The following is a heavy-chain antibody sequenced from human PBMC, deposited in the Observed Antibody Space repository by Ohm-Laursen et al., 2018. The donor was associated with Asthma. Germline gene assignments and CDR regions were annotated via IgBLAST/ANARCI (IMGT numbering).Heavy chain of an antibody. CDR3: ARIGPEWELPGREYSLHH. CDR1: GFTFSSYA. Sequence: SLRLSCAASGFTFSSYALNWVRQAPGKGLDWVSYINGDSKSIHYGDSVRGRFTISRDNARNSVYLQMNSLRAEDTALYYCARIGPEWELPGREYSLHHWGEGTLVTVSS. CDR2: INGDSKSI. J-gene: IGHJ1*01. D-gene: IGHD1-26*01. V-gene: IGHV3-48*01.